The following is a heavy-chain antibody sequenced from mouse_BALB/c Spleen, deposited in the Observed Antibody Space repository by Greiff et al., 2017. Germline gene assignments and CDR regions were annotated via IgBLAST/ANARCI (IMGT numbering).Heavy chain of an antibody. D-gene: IGHD4-1*01. V-gene: IGHV5-9-4*01. J-gene: IGHJ2*01. CDR2: ISSGGSYT. Sequence: EVQVVESGGGLVKPGGSLKLSCAASGFTFSSYAMSWVRQSPEKRLEWVAEISSGGSYTYYPDTVTGRFTISRDNAKNTLYLEMSSLRSEDTAMYYCATLGRDYFDYWGQGTTLTVSS. CDR3: ATLGRDYFDY. CDR1: GFTFSSYA.